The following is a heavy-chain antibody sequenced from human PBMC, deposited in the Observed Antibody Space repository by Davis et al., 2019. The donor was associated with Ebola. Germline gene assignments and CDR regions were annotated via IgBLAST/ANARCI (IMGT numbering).Heavy chain of an antibody. V-gene: IGHV6-1*01. J-gene: IGHJ6*04. CDR3: ARGWFRGGMDV. CDR1: GDRVSSAG. D-gene: IGHD3-10*01. Sequence: HSQTLSLTCAISGDRVSSAGWNWIRQSPSRGLEWLGRIYYNTKLYSDYAVALKSRITINPDTSKNQFSLQLNSVTPEDTALYYCARGWFRGGMDVWGEGTTVTVSS. CDR2: IYYNTKLYS.